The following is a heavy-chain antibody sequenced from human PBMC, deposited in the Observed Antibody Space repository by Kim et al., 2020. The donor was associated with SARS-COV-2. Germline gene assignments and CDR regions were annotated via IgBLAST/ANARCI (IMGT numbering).Heavy chain of an antibody. CDR3: ATARGVDY. J-gene: IGHJ4*02. V-gene: IGHV1-24*01. CDR2: DGET. Sequence: DGETIYAQKFQGRVTMTEDTSTDTAYMELSSLRSEDTAVYYCATARGVDYWGQGTLVTVSS.